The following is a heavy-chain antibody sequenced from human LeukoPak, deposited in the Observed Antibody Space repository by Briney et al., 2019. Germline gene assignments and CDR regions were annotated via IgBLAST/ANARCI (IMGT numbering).Heavy chain of an antibody. CDR1: GYTFTGYY. D-gene: IGHD6-13*01. V-gene: IGHV1-2*02. CDR3: ARNRLSWNWFDP. J-gene: IGHJ5*02. CDR2: INPNSGGT. Sequence: ASVKVSCKASGYTFTGYYMHWVRQAPGQGLEWMGWINPNSGGTNYAQKFQGRVTMTRDTSISTAYMELSRQRSDDTAVYYCARNRLSWNWFDPWGQGTLVTVSS.